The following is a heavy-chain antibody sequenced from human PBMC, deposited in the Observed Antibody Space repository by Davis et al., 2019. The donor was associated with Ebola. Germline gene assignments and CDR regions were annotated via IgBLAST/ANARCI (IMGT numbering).Heavy chain of an antibody. CDR2: IIPILGMA. Sequence: SVKVSCKASGYTFTGYYMHWVRQAPGQGLEWMGGIIPILGMANYAQKFQGRVTITADESTSTAYMELSSLRSEDTAVYYCASGLVRGESYWYFDLWGRGTLVTVSS. V-gene: IGHV1-69*10. CDR1: GYTFTGYY. CDR3: ASGLVRGESYWYFDL. D-gene: IGHD6-6*01. J-gene: IGHJ2*01.